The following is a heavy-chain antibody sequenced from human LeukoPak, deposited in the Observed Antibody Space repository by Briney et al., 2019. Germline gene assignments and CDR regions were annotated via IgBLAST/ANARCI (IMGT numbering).Heavy chain of an antibody. CDR3: AREILTVYAFEI. V-gene: IGHV3-30-3*01. J-gene: IGHJ3*02. D-gene: IGHD7-27*01. CDR2: ISYDGSNK. Sequence: PGGALRLSCAASGFSLSPYAMHWVRPAPGKGLKWVAFISYDGSNKYCPHSVKGRFTISRDNSKNTLYLQSNSCRAEEPAFFSFAREILTVYAFEISGQG. CDR1: GFSLSPYA.